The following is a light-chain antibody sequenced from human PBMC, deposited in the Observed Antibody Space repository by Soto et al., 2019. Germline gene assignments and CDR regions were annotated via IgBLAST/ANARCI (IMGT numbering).Light chain of an antibody. CDR3: SSYVSSSTLV. CDR2: DVR. CDR1: SNDIGAYNY. Sequence: QSVLTQPASVSGSPGQSITISCTGTSNDIGAYNYVSWYQQHPGKAPKLMIYDVRNRPSGVSNRFSGSKSGNTASLTISGLHTEDEAAYYCSSYVSSSTLVFGTGTKLTVL. J-gene: IGLJ1*01. V-gene: IGLV2-14*01.